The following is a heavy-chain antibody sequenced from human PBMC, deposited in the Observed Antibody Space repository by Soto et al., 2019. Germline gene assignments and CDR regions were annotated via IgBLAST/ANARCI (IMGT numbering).Heavy chain of an antibody. D-gene: IGHD6-19*01. Sequence: PGGSLRLSCAASGFTFSDYYMSWIRQAPGKGLEWVSYISSSGSTIYYADSVKGRFTISRDNAKNSLYLQMNSLRAEDTAVYYCAIFLLRIAVAGTNGMDVWGQVTTLFVTS. CDR3: AIFLLRIAVAGTNGMDV. CDR2: ISSSGSTI. CDR1: GFTFSDYY. J-gene: IGHJ6*02. V-gene: IGHV3-11*01.